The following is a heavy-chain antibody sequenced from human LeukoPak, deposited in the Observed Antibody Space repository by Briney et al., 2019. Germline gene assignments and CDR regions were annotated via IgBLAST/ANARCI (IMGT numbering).Heavy chain of an antibody. CDR1: GGSFRGYY. D-gene: IGHD4-17*01. V-gene: IGHV4-34*01. CDR2: INHSGST. CDR3: ARVDYGYGSVDY. Sequence: SETLSLTCAVYGGSFRGYYWSWIPQPPGKGLEGIGEINHSGSTNYNAPLKSRVTISLDTPKHQFSPKLSSVNAADPAGVYCARVDYGYGSVDYWGQGTLVTVSS. J-gene: IGHJ4*02.